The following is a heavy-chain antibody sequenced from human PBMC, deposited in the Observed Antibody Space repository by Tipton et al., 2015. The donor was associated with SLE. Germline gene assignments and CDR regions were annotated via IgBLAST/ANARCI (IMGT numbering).Heavy chain of an antibody. J-gene: IGHJ4*02. Sequence: QLVQSGGGVVQPGRSLRLSCAASGFTFSNYAVHWVRQAPGKGLEWVAVISFDGSNKYYADSVKGRFTISRDNSKNTLYLQMNSLRAEDTAMYYCARGVVVVAATQADYWGQGTLVTVSS. V-gene: IGHV3-30*04. D-gene: IGHD2-15*01. CDR3: ARGVVVVAATQADY. CDR2: ISFDGSNK. CDR1: GFTFSNYA.